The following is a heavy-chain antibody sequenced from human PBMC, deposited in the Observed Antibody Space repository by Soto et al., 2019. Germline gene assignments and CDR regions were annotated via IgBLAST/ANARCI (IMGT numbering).Heavy chain of an antibody. CDR3: ARSGEAYCGGDCYFDY. CDR1: GGTFSSYA. J-gene: IGHJ4*02. D-gene: IGHD2-21*02. CDR2: IIPIFGTA. V-gene: IGHV1-69*13. Sequence: SVKVSCKASGGTFSSYAISWVLQAPGQGLEWMGGIIPIFGTANYAQKFQGRVTITADESTSTAYMELSSLRSEDTAVYYCARSGEAYCGGDCYFDYWGQGTLVTVSS.